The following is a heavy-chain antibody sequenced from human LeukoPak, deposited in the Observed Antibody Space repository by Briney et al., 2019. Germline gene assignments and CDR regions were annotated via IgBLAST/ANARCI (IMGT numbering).Heavy chain of an antibody. CDR1: GVSISSGGYS. D-gene: IGHD2-2*01. CDR3: ARAGSGIPADTGFDY. J-gene: IGHJ4*02. CDR2: IYHSGST. Sequence: SQTLSLTCAVSGVSISSGGYSWSWIRQPPGKGLEWIGYIYHSGSTYYNPSLKSRVTISVDRSKNQFSLKLSSVTAADTAVYYCARAGSGIPADTGFDYWGQGTLVTVSS. V-gene: IGHV4-30-2*01.